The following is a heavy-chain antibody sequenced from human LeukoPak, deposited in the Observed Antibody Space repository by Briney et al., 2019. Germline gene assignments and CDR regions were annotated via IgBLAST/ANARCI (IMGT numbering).Heavy chain of an antibody. D-gene: IGHD2-21*01. CDR2: ISSRSTYI. V-gene: IGHV3-21*01. CDR1: GFTFSTYS. CDR3: ATSMAQDVDAFHT. J-gene: IGHJ3*02. Sequence: PGGSLRLSCAASGFTFSTYSMNWVRQAPGKGLEWVSSISSRSTYIYYADSVKGRFTISRDNAKNSLYLQMNNLRAEDTAMFYCATSMAQDVDAFHTWGQGTMVTVSS.